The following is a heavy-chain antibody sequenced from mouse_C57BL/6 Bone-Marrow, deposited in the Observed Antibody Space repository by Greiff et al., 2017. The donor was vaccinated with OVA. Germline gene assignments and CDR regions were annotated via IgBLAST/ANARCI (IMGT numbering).Heavy chain of an antibody. CDR3: ARRDLLWYNWYFDV. J-gene: IGHJ1*03. CDR1: GYSITSGYY. CDR2: ISYDGSN. Sequence: VQLKESGPGLVKPSQSLSLTCSVTGYSITSGYYWNWIRQFPGNKLEWMGYISYDGSNNYNPSLKNRISITRDTSKNQFFLKLNSVTTEDTATYYCARRDLLWYNWYFDVWGTGTTVTVSS. D-gene: IGHD2-1*01. V-gene: IGHV3-6*01.